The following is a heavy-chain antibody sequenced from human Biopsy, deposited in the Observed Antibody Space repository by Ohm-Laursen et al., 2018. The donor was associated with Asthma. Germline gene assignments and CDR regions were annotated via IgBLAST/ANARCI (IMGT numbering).Heavy chain of an antibody. D-gene: IGHD3-10*01. CDR1: GFTFSNYA. V-gene: IGHV3-23*01. CDR2: ITGSGGFT. J-gene: IGHJ4*02. CDR3: AKDERLYYGSASKYMQPVPLGD. Sequence: SLRLSCAASGFTFSNYAMSWVRQAPGKGLEWVSSITGSGGFTYYADSVKGRFTISRDKSENTLYLQMNSLRAEDTAVYYCAKDERLYYGSASKYMQPVPLGDWGQGTLVIVSA.